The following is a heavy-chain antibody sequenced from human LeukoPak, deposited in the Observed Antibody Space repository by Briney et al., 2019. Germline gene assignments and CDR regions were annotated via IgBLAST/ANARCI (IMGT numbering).Heavy chain of an antibody. Sequence: PGRSLRLSCAASGFTFSSYGMHWVRQAPGKGLEWVAVIWYDGRNKFYADSLKSRFTISRDNSKNTLYLQMNSLRAEDTAVYYCARVNRGDAFDIWGQGTLVTVSS. CDR2: IWYDGRNK. V-gene: IGHV3-33*01. CDR3: ARVNRGDAFDI. CDR1: GFTFSSYG. D-gene: IGHD3-16*02. J-gene: IGHJ3*02.